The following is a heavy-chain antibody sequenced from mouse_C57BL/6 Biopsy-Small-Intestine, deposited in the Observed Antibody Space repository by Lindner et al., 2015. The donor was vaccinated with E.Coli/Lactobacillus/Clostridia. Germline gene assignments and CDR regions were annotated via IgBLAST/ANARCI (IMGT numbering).Heavy chain of an antibody. J-gene: IGHJ2*01. CDR3: ARRGHYYGSSGYYFDY. CDR2: ISPDNGDT. Sequence: VQLQESGPELVKPGDSVKISCKASGYSFTGYFMNWVMQSHGKSLEWIGRISPDNGDTFYNQKFKGKATLTVDKSSSTAHMELRSLTSEDSAVYYCARRGHYYGSSGYYFDYWGQGTTLTVSS. CDR1: GYSFTGYF. V-gene: IGHV1-20*01. D-gene: IGHD1-1*01.